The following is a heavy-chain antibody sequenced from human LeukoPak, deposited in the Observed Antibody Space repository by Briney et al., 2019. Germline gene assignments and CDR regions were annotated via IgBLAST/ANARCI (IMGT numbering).Heavy chain of an antibody. CDR2: IYASGST. Sequence: SETLSLTCTVSGGSLSSYYWSWIRQPPGKGLEWIGYIYASGSTNYNPSLKSRVTISVDTSKNQFSLRLSSVTAADTAVYYCARHLVRGVLDYWGQGTLVTVSS. J-gene: IGHJ4*02. CDR1: GGSLSSYY. CDR3: ARHLVRGVLDY. V-gene: IGHV4-59*08. D-gene: IGHD3-10*01.